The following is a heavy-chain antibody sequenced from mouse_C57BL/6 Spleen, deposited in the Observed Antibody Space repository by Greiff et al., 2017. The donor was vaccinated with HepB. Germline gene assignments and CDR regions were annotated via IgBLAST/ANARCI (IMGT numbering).Heavy chain of an antibody. J-gene: IGHJ1*03. Sequence: EVKLLESGPGLVKPSQSLSLTCSVTGYSITSGYYWNWIRQFPGNKLEWRGYIPSDGSNHYNPPLKNRSPITRDTSTNQLFLKLNSVTTEDTATYYCAREKSSYVDWDVDVWGTGTTVTVSS. D-gene: IGHD1-1*01. CDR3: AREKSSYVDWDVDV. CDR1: GYSITSGYY. CDR2: IPSDGSN. V-gene: IGHV3-6*01.